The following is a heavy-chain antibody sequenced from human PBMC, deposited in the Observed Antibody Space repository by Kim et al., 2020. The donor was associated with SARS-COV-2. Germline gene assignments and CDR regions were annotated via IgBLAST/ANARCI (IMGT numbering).Heavy chain of an antibody. V-gene: IGHV3-15*01. CDR3: TTGDDVDTAMVRTVGSSWRYDY. D-gene: IGHD5-18*01. J-gene: IGHJ4*02. CDR2: IKSKTDGGTT. Sequence: GGSLRLSCAASGFTFSNAWMSWVRQAPGKGLEWVGRIKSKTDGGTTDYAAPVKGRFTISRDDSKNTLYLQMNSLKTEDTAVYYCTTGDDVDTAMVRTVGSSWRYDYWGQGTLVTVSS. CDR1: GFTFSNAW.